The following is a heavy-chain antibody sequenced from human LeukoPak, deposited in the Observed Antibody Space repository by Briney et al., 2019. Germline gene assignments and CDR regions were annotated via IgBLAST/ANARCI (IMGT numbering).Heavy chain of an antibody. J-gene: IGHJ4*02. V-gene: IGHV4-4*02. CDR1: GGSVSHSNW. CDR2: VHPSEGT. D-gene: IGHD2-15*01. CDR3: ARHTGYCSGGGCYHNYFDY. Sequence: PSGTLSLTCAVSGGSVSHSNWWTWVRQSPGKGLEWIGEVHPSEGTNYNPSLKSRVTISLDKSKNQFSLELNSVTAADMAVYYCARHTGYCSGGGCYHNYFDYWGQGTLVTVSS.